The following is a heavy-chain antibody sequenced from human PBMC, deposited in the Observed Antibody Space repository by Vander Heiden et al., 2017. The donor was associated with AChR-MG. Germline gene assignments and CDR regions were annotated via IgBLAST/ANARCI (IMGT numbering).Heavy chain of an antibody. CDR1: GYTFTSYG. V-gene: IGHV1-18*01. Sequence: QVQLVQSGAEVKKPGASVKVSCKASGYTFTSYGISWVRQAPGQGLEWMGWISAYNGNTNYAQKLQGRVTMTTDTSTSTAYMELRSLRSDDTAVYYCARDSPLTYYYDSSGSIPWYMDVWGKGTTVTVSS. J-gene: IGHJ6*03. CDR3: ARDSPLTYYYDSSGSIPWYMDV. CDR2: ISAYNGNT. D-gene: IGHD3-22*01.